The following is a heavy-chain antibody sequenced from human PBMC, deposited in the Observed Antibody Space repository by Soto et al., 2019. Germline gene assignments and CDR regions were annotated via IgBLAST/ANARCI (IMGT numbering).Heavy chain of an antibody. CDR1: GGSFSGYY. Sequence: SETLSLTCAVYGGSFSGYYWSWIRQPPGKGLEWIGEINHSGSTNYNPSLKSRVTISVDTSKNQFSLKLSSVTAADTAVYYCARGQIVQLRYYYGSGSRFDPWGQGTLVTVSS. J-gene: IGHJ5*02. CDR2: INHSGST. V-gene: IGHV4-34*01. CDR3: ARGQIVQLRYYYGSGSRFDP. D-gene: IGHD3-10*01.